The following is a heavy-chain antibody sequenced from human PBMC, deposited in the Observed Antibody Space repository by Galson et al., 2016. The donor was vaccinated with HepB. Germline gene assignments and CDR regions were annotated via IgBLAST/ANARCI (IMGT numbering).Heavy chain of an antibody. CDR2: ISGSDNIP. J-gene: IGHJ5*02. V-gene: IGHV3-23*01. CDR1: GLAFSYHV. D-gene: IGHD3-16*02. CDR3: AKDLRDYVWGSHRADWFDP. Sequence: SLRLSCAGSGLAFSYHVMYWVRQAPGKGLEWVAAISGSDNIPTYADYVKGRFTIFRDNAKNTLYVQMSSLKTEDTAVYYSAKDLRDYVWGSHRADWFDPWGQGTLVTVSS.